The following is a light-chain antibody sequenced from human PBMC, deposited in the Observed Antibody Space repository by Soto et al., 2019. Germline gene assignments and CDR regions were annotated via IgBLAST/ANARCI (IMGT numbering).Light chain of an antibody. V-gene: IGKV1-39*01. CDR3: LQIYGTART. J-gene: IGKJ1*01. CDR1: QIVSSY. CDR2: AAS. Sequence: KSAASVYSSDGDRVAITNRASQIVSSYLSWYQQKAGKAPKRLIYAASSLQSGVPSRFSGSGSGTDFTLTFSILQPEDFASYYCLQIYGTARTFGQGTKVDIK.